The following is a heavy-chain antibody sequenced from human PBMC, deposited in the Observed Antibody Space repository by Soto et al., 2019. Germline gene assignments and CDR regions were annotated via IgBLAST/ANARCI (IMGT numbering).Heavy chain of an antibody. CDR2: LYDVYGS. CDR1: GLTVSGTKY. CDR3: ASWHEREHAYDV. V-gene: IGHV3-53*01. Sequence: GGSLRLSCAAFGLTVSGTKYVAWVRQAPGKGLEWVSALYDVYGSFYADSVKGRFTTSSDNSKSTVYLQMNDLRPDDTAVYYCASWHEREHAYDVWGQGTAVTVSS. J-gene: IGHJ3*01. D-gene: IGHD1-1*01.